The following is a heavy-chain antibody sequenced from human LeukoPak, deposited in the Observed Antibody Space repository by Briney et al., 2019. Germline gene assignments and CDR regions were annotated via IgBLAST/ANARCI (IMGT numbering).Heavy chain of an antibody. V-gene: IGHV3-21*01. J-gene: IGHJ4*02. Sequence: GGSLRLSCAASGFTFSSYSMNWVRQAPGKGLEWVSSISSSSSYIYYADSVKGRFTISRDNAKNSLYLQMNSLRAEDTAVYYCATERDSSWTFDSWGQGTLVTVSS. D-gene: IGHD6-13*01. CDR2: ISSSSSYI. CDR1: GFTFSSYS. CDR3: ATERDSSWTFDS.